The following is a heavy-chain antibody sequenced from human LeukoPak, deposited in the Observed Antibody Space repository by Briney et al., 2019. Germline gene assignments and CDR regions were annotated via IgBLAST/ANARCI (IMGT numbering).Heavy chain of an antibody. J-gene: IGHJ4*02. Sequence: PGGSLRLSCAASGFTVSSNYMSWVRQAPGKGLEWGSVIYSGGSTYYADSVKGRFTISRDNSKNTLYLQMNSLRAEDTAVYYCAAEDCSGGSCYSYWGQGTLVTVSS. V-gene: IGHV3-53*01. CDR1: GFTVSSNY. CDR3: AAEDCSGGSCYSY. CDR2: IYSGGST. D-gene: IGHD2-15*01.